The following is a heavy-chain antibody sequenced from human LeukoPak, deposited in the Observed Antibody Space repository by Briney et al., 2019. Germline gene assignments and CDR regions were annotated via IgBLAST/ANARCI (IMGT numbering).Heavy chain of an antibody. Sequence: PSETLSLTCVVSGGSINSVDYYWSWIRQHPGKGLEWIGYIYYTGTTDYNPSLKSRVTISIDTSNNQFALRLRSVTAADTAVYYCARVQLELLLLGRIDLWGQGTLVTVSS. D-gene: IGHD1-7*01. V-gene: IGHV4-31*02. CDR3: ARVQLELLLLGRIDL. CDR2: IYYTGTT. J-gene: IGHJ5*02. CDR1: GGSINSVDYY.